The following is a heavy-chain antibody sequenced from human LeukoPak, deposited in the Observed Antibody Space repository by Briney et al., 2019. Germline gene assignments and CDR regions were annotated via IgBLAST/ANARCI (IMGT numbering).Heavy chain of an antibody. CDR3: AKDLSDY. CDR1: GFTFDDYG. Sequence: PGGSLKLSCAASGFTFDDYGMSWVRQAPGKGLEWVSAISGSGGSTYYADSVKGRFTISRDNSKNALYLQMNSLRAEDTAVYYCAKDLSDYWGQGTLVTVSS. V-gene: IGHV3-23*01. CDR2: ISGSGGST. J-gene: IGHJ4*02.